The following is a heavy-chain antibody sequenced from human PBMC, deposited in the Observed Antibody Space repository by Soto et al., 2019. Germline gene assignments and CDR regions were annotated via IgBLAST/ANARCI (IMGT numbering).Heavy chain of an antibody. CDR2: IYYSGST. Sequence: SETLSLTCTVSGGSVSSGSYYWSWIRQPPGKGLEWIGYIYYSGSTNYNPSLKSRVTISVDTSKNQFSLKLSSVTAADTAVYYCARLRARNYFDYWGQGTLVTVSS. CDR3: ARLRARNYFDY. CDR1: GGSVSSGSYY. V-gene: IGHV4-61*01. J-gene: IGHJ4*02.